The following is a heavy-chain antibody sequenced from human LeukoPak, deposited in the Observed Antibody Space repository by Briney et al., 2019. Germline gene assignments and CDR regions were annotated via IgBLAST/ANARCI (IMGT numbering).Heavy chain of an antibody. Sequence: GGALRIPCAASGFTFSSYGMHWGRQAPGKGPEWGGFIRYDGSNKYYADSVKGRFTISRDNSKNTLYLQMNSLRAEDTAVYYCAKSSDILTGYYPFDYWGQGTLVTVSS. D-gene: IGHD3-9*01. CDR1: GFTFSSYG. V-gene: IGHV3-30*02. CDR3: AKSSDILTGYYPFDY. J-gene: IGHJ4*02. CDR2: IRYDGSNK.